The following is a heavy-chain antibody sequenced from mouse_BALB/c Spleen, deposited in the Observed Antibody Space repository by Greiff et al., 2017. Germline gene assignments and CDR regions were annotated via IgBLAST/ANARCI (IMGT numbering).Heavy chain of an antibody. J-gene: IGHJ4*01. Sequence: EVNVVESGGGLVQPGGSLKLSCAASGFTFSSYGMSWVRQTPDKRLELVATINSNGGSTYYPDSVKGRFTISRDNAKNTLYLQMSSLKSEDTAMYYCARFITTVVDAMDYWGQGTSVTVSS. CDR1: GFTFSSYG. D-gene: IGHD1-1*01. CDR3: ARFITTVVDAMDY. V-gene: IGHV5-6-3*01. CDR2: INSNGGST.